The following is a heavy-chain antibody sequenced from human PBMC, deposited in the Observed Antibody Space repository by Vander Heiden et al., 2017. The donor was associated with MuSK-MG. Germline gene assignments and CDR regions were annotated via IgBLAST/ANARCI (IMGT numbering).Heavy chain of an antibody. J-gene: IGHJ4*02. V-gene: IGHV3-73*01. Sequence: EVPLVASGGGLVQPGGSLTPSCAASGLPFSASSMPWVRQASGKGLEWVGRIRSKANNYATVYAASVKGRFTISRDDSKTTVYLQMNSLKIEDTAVYYCTRRGYGGNSGDDHWGQGTLVTVSS. CDR2: IRSKANNYAT. CDR3: TRRGYGGNSGDDH. D-gene: IGHD4-17*01. CDR1: GLPFSASS.